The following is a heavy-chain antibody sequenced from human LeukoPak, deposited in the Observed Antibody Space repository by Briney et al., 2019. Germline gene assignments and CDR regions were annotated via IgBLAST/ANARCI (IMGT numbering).Heavy chain of an antibody. V-gene: IGHV4-31*03. J-gene: IGHJ4*02. CDR2: IYYSGST. Sequence: SETLSLTCTVSGGSISSGGYYWSWIRQHPGKGLEWIGYIYYSGSTYYNPSLKSRVTISVDTSKNQFSLKVNSVTAADTAVYYCARREVVDTVMVGDFWGQGSLVTVSS. CDR1: GGSISSGGYY. CDR3: ARREVVDTVMVGDF. D-gene: IGHD5-18*01.